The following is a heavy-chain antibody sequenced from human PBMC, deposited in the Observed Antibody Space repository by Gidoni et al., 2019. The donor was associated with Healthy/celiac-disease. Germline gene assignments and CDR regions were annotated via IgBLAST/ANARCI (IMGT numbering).Heavy chain of an antibody. J-gene: IGHJ4*01. CDR2: ISYDGSNK. V-gene: IGHV3-30*18. D-gene: IGHD1-26*01. Sequence: GGVVQPGRSLRLSCAASGFTFSSYGMHWVRQAPGKGLEWVAVISYDGSNKYYADSVKGRFTISRDNSNNTLYLQMNSLRAEDTALYYCAKDIHIVGATGHDYWGHGTLFTVSS. CDR3: AKDIHIVGATGHDY. CDR1: GFTFSSYG.